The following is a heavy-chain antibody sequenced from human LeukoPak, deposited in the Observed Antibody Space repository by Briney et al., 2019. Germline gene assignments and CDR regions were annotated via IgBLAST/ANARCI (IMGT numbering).Heavy chain of an antibody. J-gene: IGHJ5*02. Sequence: SETLSLTCTVSGGSLSTYYWSWIRQPPGKGLEWIGYIYYSGSTNYNPSLKSRVTMSLDTSKNQFSLKLTSVTAAVTAVYYCASGGGGIAVPGTGGWFDPWGQGTLVTVSS. CDR1: GGSLSTYY. CDR2: IYYSGST. D-gene: IGHD6-19*01. V-gene: IGHV4-59*01. CDR3: ASGGGGIAVPGTGGWFDP.